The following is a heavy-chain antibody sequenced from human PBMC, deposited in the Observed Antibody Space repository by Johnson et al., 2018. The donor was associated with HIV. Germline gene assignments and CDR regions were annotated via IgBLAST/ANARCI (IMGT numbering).Heavy chain of an antibody. CDR3: AKPFPRWCAPLETAFDI. V-gene: IGHV3-30*18. D-gene: IGHD2-8*01. CDR1: GFTFSSYA. Sequence: QMLLVESGGGVVQPGRSLRLSCAASGFTFSSYAMHWVRQAPGKGLEWVAVISYDGSNKYYADSVKGRFTISRDNSKNTLYLQMNSLRPEDTAVYYCAKPFPRWCAPLETAFDIWGQGTMVTVSS. J-gene: IGHJ3*02. CDR2: ISYDGSNK.